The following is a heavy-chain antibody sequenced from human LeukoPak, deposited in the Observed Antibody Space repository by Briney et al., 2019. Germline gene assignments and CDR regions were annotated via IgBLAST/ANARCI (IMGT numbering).Heavy chain of an antibody. CDR1: GYTFTSYD. D-gene: IGHD3-3*01. CDR3: ARAVGVIGDFWSGYYTTLIHYYYYMDV. CDR2: MNPNSGNT. J-gene: IGHJ6*03. V-gene: IGHV1-8*01. Sequence: ASVKVSCKASGYTFTSYDINWVRQATGQGLEWMGWMNPNSGNTGYARKFQGRVTMTRNTSISTAYMELSSLRSEDTAVYYCARAVGVIGDFWSGYYTTLIHYYYYMDVWGKGTTVTVSS.